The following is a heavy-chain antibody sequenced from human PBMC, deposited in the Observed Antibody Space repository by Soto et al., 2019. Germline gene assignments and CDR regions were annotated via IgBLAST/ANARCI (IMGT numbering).Heavy chain of an antibody. J-gene: IGHJ4*02. Sequence: EVQVLESGGGLVQPGGSLRLSCAASGFTFSRYAMSWGRQAPGQGLEWVSAISGSGSNTYYADSVKGRFTISRDNSKNTLNLKRNSLRAEDTALYYCAKTASMTIRDGFDHWGQGSLVTVSS. V-gene: IGHV3-23*01. CDR1: GFTFSRYA. D-gene: IGHD4-17*01. CDR2: ISGSGSNT. CDR3: AKTASMTIRDGFDH.